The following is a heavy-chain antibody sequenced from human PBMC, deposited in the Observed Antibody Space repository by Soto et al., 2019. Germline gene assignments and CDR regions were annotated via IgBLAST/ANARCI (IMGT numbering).Heavy chain of an antibody. V-gene: IGHV1-46*01. J-gene: IGHJ6*02. D-gene: IGHD2-15*01. CDR1: GYNFTSHY. CDR2: INPNSHST. CDR3: AKAEVETAPRGMDV. Sequence: ASVKVSCKASGYNFTSHYLQWVRQVPGQGLEWMGIINPNSHSTTYAQKFQDRVTMTSDTSSNTVYMELSSLRSEDTAVYYCAKAEVETAPRGMDVWGQGTTVTVSS.